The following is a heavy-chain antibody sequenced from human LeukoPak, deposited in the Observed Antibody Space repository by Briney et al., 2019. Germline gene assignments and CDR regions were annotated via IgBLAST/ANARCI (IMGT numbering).Heavy chain of an antibody. CDR1: GFTFSSYA. CDR3: AGTLTPIVVVPAAAKFDY. J-gene: IGHJ4*02. Sequence: GGSLRLSCAASGFTFSSYAMSWVRQAPGKGLEWVSAISGSGGSTYYADSVKGRFTISRDNAKNSLYLQMNSLRAEDTAVYYCAGTLTPIVVVPAAAKFDYWGQGTLVTVSS. D-gene: IGHD2-2*01. CDR2: ISGSGGST. V-gene: IGHV3-23*01.